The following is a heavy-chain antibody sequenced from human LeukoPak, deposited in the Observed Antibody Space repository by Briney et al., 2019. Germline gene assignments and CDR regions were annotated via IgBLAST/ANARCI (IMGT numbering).Heavy chain of an antibody. J-gene: IGHJ4*02. Sequence: NSSETLSLTCTVSGGSISSGSYYWSWIRQPAGKGLEWIGRIYTSGSTNYNPSLKSRVTISVDTSKNQFSLKLSSVTAADTAVYYCARTSVVVSFDYWGQGTLVTVSS. D-gene: IGHD3-22*01. CDR2: IYTSGST. CDR1: GGSISSGSYY. CDR3: ARTSVVVSFDY. V-gene: IGHV4-61*02.